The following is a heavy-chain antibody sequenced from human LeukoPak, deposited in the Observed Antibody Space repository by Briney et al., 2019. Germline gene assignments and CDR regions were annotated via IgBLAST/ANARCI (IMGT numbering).Heavy chain of an antibody. V-gene: IGHV1-69*04. CDR2: IIPILDIA. Sequence: GSSVKVSCKASGGTFSSYAISWVRQAPGQGLEWMGRIIPILDIANYAQKFQGRVTITADKSTSTAYMELSSLRSEDTAVYYCARDLYGDYDYYYGMDVWGQGTTVTVSS. CDR1: GGTFSSYA. CDR3: ARDLYGDYDYYYGMDV. J-gene: IGHJ6*02. D-gene: IGHD4-17*01.